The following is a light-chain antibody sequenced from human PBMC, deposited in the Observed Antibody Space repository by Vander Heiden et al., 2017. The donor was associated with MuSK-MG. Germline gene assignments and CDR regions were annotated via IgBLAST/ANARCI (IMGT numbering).Light chain of an antibody. Sequence: DIQMTQPPSSLSASVGDRVTITCQASQDISNYLNWYQQKPGKAPKLLIYDASNLETGVPSRFSGSGSGTDFTFTISSLQPDDIATYYCQQYDNHPLTFGGGTKVEIK. CDR1: QDISNY. CDR3: QQYDNHPLT. J-gene: IGKJ4*01. V-gene: IGKV1-33*01. CDR2: DAS.